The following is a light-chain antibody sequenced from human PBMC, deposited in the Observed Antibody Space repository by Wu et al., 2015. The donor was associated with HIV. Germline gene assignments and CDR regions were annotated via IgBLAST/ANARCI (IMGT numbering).Light chain of an antibody. Sequence: GDTITITCRASQRIGSWLAWYQQRPGKAPNLLLYEATNLESGVPSRFSASGSGTEFRLTISGLQPDDFATYFCQHYNSFGGGTTVEIK. CDR3: QHYNS. CDR2: EAT. CDR1: QRIGSW. V-gene: IGKV1-5*03. J-gene: IGKJ4*01.